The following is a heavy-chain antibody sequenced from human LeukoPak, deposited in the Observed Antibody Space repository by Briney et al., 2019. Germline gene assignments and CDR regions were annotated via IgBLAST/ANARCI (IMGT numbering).Heavy chain of an antibody. J-gene: IGHJ4*02. Sequence: GGSLRLSCAASGFTFSNAWMSWVRQAPGKGLEWVGRIKSKTDGGTTDYAAPVKGRFTISRDDSKNTLYLQMNSLRDEDTAVYYCARDSILLNYDFWSGLKTRALFDYWGQGTLVTVSS. CDR2: IKSKTDGGTT. CDR1: GFTFSNAW. CDR3: ARDSILLNYDFWSGLKTRALFDY. V-gene: IGHV3-15*01. D-gene: IGHD3-3*01.